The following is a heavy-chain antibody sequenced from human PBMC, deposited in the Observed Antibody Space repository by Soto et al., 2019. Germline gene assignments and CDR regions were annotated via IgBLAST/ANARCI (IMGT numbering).Heavy chain of an antibody. D-gene: IGHD3-10*01. CDR1: GYTFTSYG. J-gene: IGHJ6*02. Sequence: QVQLVQSGAEVKKPGASVKVSCKASGYTFTSYGISWVRQAPGQGLEWMGWISAYNGNTNYAQKLQGRVTMTTDTSTRTAYMELRRLRSDDTAVYYCARGDVNYGSGSDYNHYYYFGMDVWGQESTVAASS. CDR3: ARGDVNYGSGSDYNHYYYFGMDV. CDR2: ISAYNGNT. V-gene: IGHV1-18*01.